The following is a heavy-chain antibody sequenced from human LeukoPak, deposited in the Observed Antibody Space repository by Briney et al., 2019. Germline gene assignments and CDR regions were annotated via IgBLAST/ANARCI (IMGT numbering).Heavy chain of an antibody. CDR2: IYYSGST. CDR1: GGCISSYY. D-gene: IGHD3-3*01. J-gene: IGHJ4*02. CDR3: ARSGSSYYDFWSGYGSYFDY. V-gene: IGHV4-59*08. Sequence: SETLSLTCTVSGGCISSYYWSWIRRPPGKGLEWIGYIYYSGSTNYNPSLKSRVTISVDTSKNQFSLKLSSVTAADTAVYYCARSGSSYYDFWSGYGSYFDYWGQGTLVTVSS.